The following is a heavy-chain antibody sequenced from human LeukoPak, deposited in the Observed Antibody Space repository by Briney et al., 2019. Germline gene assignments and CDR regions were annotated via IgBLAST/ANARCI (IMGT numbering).Heavy chain of an antibody. J-gene: IGHJ4*02. Sequence: PGGSLRLSCAASGFTFSSYGMHWVRQAPGKGLEWVAVISYDGSNKYYADSVKGRFTISRDNYKNTLYLQMNSLRAEDTAVYYCAKASRGTTVTTRGDYWGQGTLVTVSS. CDR1: GFTFSSYG. D-gene: IGHD4-17*01. V-gene: IGHV3-30*18. CDR2: ISYDGSNK. CDR3: AKASRGTTVTTRGDY.